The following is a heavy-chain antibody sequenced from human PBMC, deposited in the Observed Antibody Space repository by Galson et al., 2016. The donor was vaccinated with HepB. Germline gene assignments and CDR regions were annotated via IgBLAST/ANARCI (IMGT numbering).Heavy chain of an antibody. Sequence: SLRLSCAASGFTSSSYAMSWVRQAPGKGLEWVSAISGSGGSTFYADSVKGRFTISRDNSKNTLYLQMNSLRAEDTAVYYCAKRYCSGGSCYHVDHWGQGTLVTVSS. CDR2: ISGSGGST. J-gene: IGHJ5*02. CDR3: AKRYCSGGSCYHVDH. V-gene: IGHV3-23*01. D-gene: IGHD2-15*01. CDR1: GFTSSSYA.